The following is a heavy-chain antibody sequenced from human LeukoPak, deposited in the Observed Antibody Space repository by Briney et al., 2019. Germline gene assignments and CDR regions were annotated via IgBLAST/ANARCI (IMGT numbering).Heavy chain of an antibody. D-gene: IGHD5-18*01. Sequence: GGSLRLSCAASGFTVSSNYMSWVRQAPGKGLEWVSVIYSGGSTYYADSVKGRFTISRDNSKNTLYLQMNSLRAEDTAVYYCAKIGGNTAPGYSDYYYMDLWGNGTTVNVSS. CDR2: IYSGGST. V-gene: IGHV3-53*01. CDR1: GFTVSSNY. CDR3: AKIGGNTAPGYSDYYYMDL. J-gene: IGHJ6*03.